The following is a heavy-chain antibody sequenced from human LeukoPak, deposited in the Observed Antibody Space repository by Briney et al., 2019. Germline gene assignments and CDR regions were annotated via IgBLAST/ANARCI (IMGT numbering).Heavy chain of an antibody. CDR3: AKSRSGVSSCYNY. CDR2: ISGSDDNT. J-gene: IGHJ4*02. V-gene: IGHV3-23*01. CDR1: GFIFSNYA. Sequence: GGSLRLSCAAFGFIFSNYAMSWVRQAPGKGLEWVSAISGSDDNTYYADSVRGRFTISRDNSKNTLYLQMNSLRAEDTAIYFCAKSRSGVSSCYNYWGQGTLVTVSS. D-gene: IGHD2-15*01.